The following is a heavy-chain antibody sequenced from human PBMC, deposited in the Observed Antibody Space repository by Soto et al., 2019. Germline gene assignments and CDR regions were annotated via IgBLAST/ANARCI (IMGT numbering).Heavy chain of an antibody. V-gene: IGHV4-39*07. CDR3: ARSRAYGGQADY. CDR1: GGSISRNNHY. D-gene: IGHD4-17*01. J-gene: IGHJ4*02. Sequence: PSETLSLTCTVSGGSISRNNHYWGWIRQSPGKGLEWIGSIPSSGSTNYNPSLKSRVTMSLDTSKNHFSLKLTSVTAADTAVYFCARSRAYGGQADYWGQGTLVIVSS. CDR2: IPSSGST.